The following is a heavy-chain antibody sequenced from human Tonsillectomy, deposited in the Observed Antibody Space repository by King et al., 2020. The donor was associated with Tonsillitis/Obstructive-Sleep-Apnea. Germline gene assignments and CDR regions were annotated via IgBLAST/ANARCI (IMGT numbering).Heavy chain of an antibody. V-gene: IGHV3-30*04. CDR3: ARDGGVEMATIENYFDY. D-gene: IGHD5-24*01. Sequence: VQLVESGGGVVQPGRSLRLSCAASGFTFSSYAMHWVRQAPGKGLEWVAVISYDGSDEHYADSVKGRFTISRDNSKNTVYLQMNSLRAEDTAVYYCARDGGVEMATIENYFDYWGQGTLVTVSS. CDR2: ISYDGSDE. CDR1: GFTFSSYA. J-gene: IGHJ4*02.